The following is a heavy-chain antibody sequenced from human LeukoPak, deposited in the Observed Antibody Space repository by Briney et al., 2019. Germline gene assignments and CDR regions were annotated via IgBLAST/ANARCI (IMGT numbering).Heavy chain of an antibody. Sequence: QPGGSLRLSCAASGFTFSSYWMHWVRHAPGKGLMWVSRINSDGSSTIYADSVKGRFTISRDNAKNTLYLQMNSLRADDTALYYCAKRIVGATHAFDIWGQGTMVTVSS. CDR1: GFTFSSYW. CDR2: INSDGSST. J-gene: IGHJ3*02. V-gene: IGHV3-74*01. D-gene: IGHD1-26*01. CDR3: AKRIVGATHAFDI.